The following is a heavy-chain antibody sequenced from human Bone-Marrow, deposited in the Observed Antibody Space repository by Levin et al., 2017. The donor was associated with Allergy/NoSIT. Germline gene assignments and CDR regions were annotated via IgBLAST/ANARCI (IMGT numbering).Heavy chain of an antibody. D-gene: IGHD5-24*01. CDR2: ISGSGGST. CDR3: AKGRDGYNPFDY. J-gene: IGHJ4*02. CDR1: GFTFSSYA. V-gene: IGHV3-23*01. Sequence: HAGGSLRLSCAASGFTFSSYAMSWVRQAPGKGLEWVSAISGSGGSTYYADSVKGRFTISRDNTKNTLYLQMNSLRAEDTAVYYCAKGRDGYNPFDYWGQGTLVTVSS.